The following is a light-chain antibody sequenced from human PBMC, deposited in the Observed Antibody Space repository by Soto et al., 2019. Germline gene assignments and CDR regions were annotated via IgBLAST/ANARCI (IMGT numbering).Light chain of an antibody. CDR3: HQYGSSPPYT. Sequence: EIVLTQSPGSLSLFPGETATLSCRASQSFSISYLAWYQQKPGQAPRLLISAASSRATGIPDRFSGSGSGTDFTLTISRLEPEDFAVYYCHQYGSSPPYTFGQGTNLEIK. CDR2: AAS. CDR1: QSFSISY. V-gene: IGKV3-20*01. J-gene: IGKJ2*01.